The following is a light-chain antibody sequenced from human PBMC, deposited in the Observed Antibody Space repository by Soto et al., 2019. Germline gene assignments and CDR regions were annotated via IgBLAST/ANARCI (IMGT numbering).Light chain of an antibody. V-gene: IGLV1-51*01. CDR1: SSNIGGNS. J-gene: IGLJ1*01. Sequence: QSVLTQPPSLSAAPGQKVTISCSGSSSNIGGNSVSWYQQLPGTAPKLLIYDDNKRPSGLPDRFSGSKSGTSATLGITGFQTGDEADYYCGSWDSSMSAYVFGTGTKVTVL. CDR3: GSWDSSMSAYV. CDR2: DDN.